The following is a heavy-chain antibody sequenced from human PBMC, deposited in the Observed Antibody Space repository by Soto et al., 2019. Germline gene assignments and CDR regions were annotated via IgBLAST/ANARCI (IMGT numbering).Heavy chain of an antibody. Sequence: GGSLRLSCAASGFTFSDYYMSWVRQAPGKGLEWVSVIYSGGSTYYADSVKGRFTISRDNSKNTLYLQMNSLRAEDTAVYYCARDAIENYYYYYGMDVWGQGTTVTVSS. CDR2: IYSGGST. D-gene: IGHD3-22*01. J-gene: IGHJ6*02. V-gene: IGHV3-66*01. CDR1: GFTFSDYY. CDR3: ARDAIENYYYYYGMDV.